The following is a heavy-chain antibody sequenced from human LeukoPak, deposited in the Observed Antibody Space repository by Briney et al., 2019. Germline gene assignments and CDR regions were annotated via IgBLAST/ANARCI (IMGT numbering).Heavy chain of an antibody. CDR1: GGTFRSHV. Sequence: SVKVSCKASGGTFRSHVVTRVRQAPGQGLEWVGGIIPIFNPANYAQKLQGRVTITSDESTSTAYMVLSSLRSKDTAVYYCARGLHDDAFDIWGQGTMVTVSS. CDR3: ARGLHDDAFDI. CDR2: IIPIFNPA. J-gene: IGHJ3*02. D-gene: IGHD5-24*01. V-gene: IGHV1-69*13.